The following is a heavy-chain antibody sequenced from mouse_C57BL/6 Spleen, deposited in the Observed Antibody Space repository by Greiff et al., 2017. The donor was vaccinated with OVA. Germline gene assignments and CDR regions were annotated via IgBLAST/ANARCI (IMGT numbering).Heavy chain of an antibody. J-gene: IGHJ4*01. CDR1: GFTFSSYT. Sequence: EVMLVESGGGLVKPGGSLKLSCAASGFTFSSYTMSWVRQTPEKRLEWVATISGGGGNTYYPDSVKGRFTISRDNAKNTLYLQMSSLRSEDTALDYCARHGGITTAAMDYWGQGTSVTVSS. D-gene: IGHD1-2*01. V-gene: IGHV5-9*01. CDR2: ISGGGGNT. CDR3: ARHGGITTAAMDY.